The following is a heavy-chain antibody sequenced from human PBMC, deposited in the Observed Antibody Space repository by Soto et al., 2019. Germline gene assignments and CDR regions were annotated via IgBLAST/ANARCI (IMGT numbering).Heavy chain of an antibody. CDR3: AKLIYPLKSRGVDV. J-gene: IGHJ6*02. CDR1: GFTFSSYD. Sequence: QVQLVQSGGGVVQPGRSLRLSCATSGFTFSSYDMQWVRHAPGKGLEWVALISYEGLITYYSDSVRGRFIISRDNSKNILYLQMHSLRHDDTAVYYCAKLIYPLKSRGVDVWGQGATVIVSS. V-gene: IGHV3-30*18. CDR2: ISYEGLIT.